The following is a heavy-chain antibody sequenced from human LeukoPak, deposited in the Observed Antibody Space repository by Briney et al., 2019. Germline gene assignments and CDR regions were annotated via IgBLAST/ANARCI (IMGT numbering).Heavy chain of an antibody. J-gene: IGHJ2*01. CDR2: MYHSGST. CDR1: RYSFSSVYY. Sequence: PSETLSHTCAVSRYSFSSVYYWAWIRQTPGQGLAWIGSMYHSGSTYYDPSLKGRVPISIDTPQSQFSLKLSSVTAADTAVYYCARHAGTGAYWYFDLWGRGTLVTVSS. D-gene: IGHD7-27*01. V-gene: IGHV4-38-2*01. CDR3: ARHAGTGAYWYFDL.